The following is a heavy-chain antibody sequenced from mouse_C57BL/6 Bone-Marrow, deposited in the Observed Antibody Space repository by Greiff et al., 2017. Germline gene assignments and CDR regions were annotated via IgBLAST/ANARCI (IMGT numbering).Heavy chain of an antibody. J-gene: IGHJ2*01. V-gene: IGHV1-55*01. CDR3: ARSGPLGRSVDY. D-gene: IGHD4-1*01. CDR2: IYPTSGRT. Sequence: QVQLQQPGAELVKPGASVKMSCKASGYTFTSYWITWVKQRPGQGLEWIGDIYPTSGRTNYNEKCKSKAILTVDTSSNTAYMHLSSLTSEDSAVFYCARSGPLGRSVDYWGQGTTLTVSS. CDR1: GYTFTSYW.